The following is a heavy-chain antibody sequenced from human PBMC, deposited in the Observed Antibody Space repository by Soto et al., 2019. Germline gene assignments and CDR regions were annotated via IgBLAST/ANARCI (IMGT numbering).Heavy chain of an antibody. CDR3: ARIPDYYGSGSYRDYYYYMDV. Sequence: PSETLSLTCTVSGGSISSYYWSWIRQPPGKGLEWIGYIYYSGSTNYNPSLKSRVTISVDTSKNQFSLKLSSVTAADTAVYYCARIPDYYGSGSYRDYYYYMDVWGKGTTVTVSS. V-gene: IGHV4-59*01. J-gene: IGHJ6*03. D-gene: IGHD3-10*01. CDR2: IYYSGST. CDR1: GGSISSYY.